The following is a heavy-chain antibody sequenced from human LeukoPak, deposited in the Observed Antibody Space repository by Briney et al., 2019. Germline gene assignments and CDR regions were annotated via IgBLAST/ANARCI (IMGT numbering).Heavy chain of an antibody. CDR2: ISSSGSTI. J-gene: IGHJ4*02. V-gene: IGHV3-48*03. CDR3: ARGGYSYGFDY. D-gene: IGHD5-18*01. Sequence: PGRSLRLSCAASGFTFSSYEMNWVRQAPGKGLEWVSYISSSGSTIYYADSVKGRFTISRDNAKNSLYLQMNSLRAEDTAVYYCARGGYSYGFDYWGQGTLVTVSS. CDR1: GFTFSSYE.